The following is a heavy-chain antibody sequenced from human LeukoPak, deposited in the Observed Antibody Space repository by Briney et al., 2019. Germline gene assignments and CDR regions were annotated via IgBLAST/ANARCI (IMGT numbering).Heavy chain of an antibody. CDR1: GYTLTSYG. Sequence: ASVKVSCKASGYTLTSYGISWVRQAPGQGLEWMGWISAYNGNTSYAQKFQGRVTMTTDTSTSTAYMELRSLRSDDTAVYYCARDRDSSGFDYWGQGTLVTVSS. CDR2: ISAYNGNT. CDR3: ARDRDSSGFDY. D-gene: IGHD3-22*01. V-gene: IGHV1-18*01. J-gene: IGHJ4*02.